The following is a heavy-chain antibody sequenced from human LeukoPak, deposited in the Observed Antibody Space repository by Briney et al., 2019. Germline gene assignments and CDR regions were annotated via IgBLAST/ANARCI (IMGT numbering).Heavy chain of an antibody. J-gene: IGHJ4*02. D-gene: IGHD2-21*01. CDR2: IRNDGSDK. V-gene: IGHV3-30*02. CDR1: GFIFSTYG. CDR3: TKDRAYGQFLWGNDY. Sequence: GGSLRLSCAASGFIFSTYGMHWVRQAPGKELEWVAFIRNDGSDKYYGVSVKGRFTISRDNSKNTMYLQMNSLRPEDTALYYCTKDRAYGQFLWGNDYWGQGILVTVSS.